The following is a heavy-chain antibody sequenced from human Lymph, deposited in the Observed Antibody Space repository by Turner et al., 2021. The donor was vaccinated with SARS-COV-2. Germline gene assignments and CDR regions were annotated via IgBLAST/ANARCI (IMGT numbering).Heavy chain of an antibody. D-gene: IGHD3-3*01. CDR1: GITVISNY. CDR3: ARDLMEDGSMDV. V-gene: IGHV3-53*01. J-gene: IGHJ6*02. CDR2: IYSGGST. Sequence: ELQLVGSGGGLIEPGWSLRLTCAASGITVISNYLSWVRQGQGKGMGWVSVIYSGGSTYYADSVKGRFTISRDNTKNTLYLQMNSLRAEDTAVYYCARDLMEDGSMDVWGQGTTVTVSS.